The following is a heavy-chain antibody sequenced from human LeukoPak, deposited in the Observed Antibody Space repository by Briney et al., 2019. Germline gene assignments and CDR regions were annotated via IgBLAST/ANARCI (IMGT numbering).Heavy chain of an antibody. D-gene: IGHD2-15*01. CDR2: ISGSGGST. CDR1: GFTFSSYA. V-gene: IGHV3-23*01. CDR3: ARGSTGSTKEVVAATPDDDY. Sequence: PGGSLRLSCAASGFTFSSYAMSWVRQAPGKGLEWVSAISGSGGSTYYADSVKGRFTISRDNSKNTLYLQMNSLRAEDTAVYYCARGSTGSTKEVVAATPDDDYWGQGTLVTVSS. J-gene: IGHJ4*02.